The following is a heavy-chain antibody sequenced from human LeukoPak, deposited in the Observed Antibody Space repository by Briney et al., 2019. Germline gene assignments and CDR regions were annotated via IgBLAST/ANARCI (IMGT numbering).Heavy chain of an antibody. D-gene: IGHD2-2*01. CDR2: IYYSGST. J-gene: IGHJ4*02. V-gene: IGHV4-38-2*02. CDR3: ARQGGGYCSSTSCPTAHFDY. Sequence: SETLSLTCTVSGYSISSGYYWGWIRQPPGKGLEWIGSIYYSGSTYYNPSLKSRVTISVDTSKNQFSLKLSSVTAADTAVYYCARQGGGYCSSTSCPTAHFDYWGQGTLVTVSS. CDR1: GYSISSGYY.